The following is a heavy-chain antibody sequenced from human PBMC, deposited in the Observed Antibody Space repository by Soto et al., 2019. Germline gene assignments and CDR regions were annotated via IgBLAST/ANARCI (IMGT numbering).Heavy chain of an antibody. CDR1: GGTFSSYV. J-gene: IGHJ4*02. CDR3: ARARIGDGYNFARFDY. CDR2: IIPIFGTA. Sequence: QVQVVQSVAEVKNPGSSVNVSCKASGGTFSSYVITWVRQARGQGLEWMGGIIPIFGTANYAQKFQGRLTITADESRSTAYMDLSSLRSEDTAVYYCARARIGDGYNFARFDYWGQGTPVTVSS. D-gene: IGHD1-1*01. V-gene: IGHV1-69*01.